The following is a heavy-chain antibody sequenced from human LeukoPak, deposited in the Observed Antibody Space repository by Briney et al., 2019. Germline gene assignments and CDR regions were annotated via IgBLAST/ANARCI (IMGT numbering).Heavy chain of an antibody. CDR1: GYTFTGYY. CDR3: ARARGSGISYTLDY. CDR2: VNPNSGGT. D-gene: IGHD3-10*01. Sequence: GASVKVSCKASGYTFTGYYMHWVRQAPGQGLEWMGWVNPNSGGTNYAQKFQGRVTMTRDTSISTAYMELSRLRSDDTAVYYCARARGSGISYTLDYWGQGTLVTVSS. J-gene: IGHJ4*02. V-gene: IGHV1-2*02.